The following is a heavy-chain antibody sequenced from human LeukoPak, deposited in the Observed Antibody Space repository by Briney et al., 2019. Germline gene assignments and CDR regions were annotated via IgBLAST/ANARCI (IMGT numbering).Heavy chain of an antibody. Sequence: GASVKVSCKASGYTFTGYYMHWMRQAPGQGLEWMGWINPNSGGTNYAQKFQGRVTMTRDTSISTAYMELSRLRSDDTAVYYCASGLRLHYDYVWGSYRLDYWGQGTLVTVSS. CDR2: INPNSGGT. D-gene: IGHD3-16*02. CDR3: ASGLRLHYDYVWGSYRLDY. CDR1: GYTFTGYY. V-gene: IGHV1-2*02. J-gene: IGHJ4*02.